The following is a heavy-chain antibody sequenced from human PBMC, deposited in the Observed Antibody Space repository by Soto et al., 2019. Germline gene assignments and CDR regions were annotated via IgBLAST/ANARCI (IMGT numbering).Heavy chain of an antibody. CDR2: IYYSGST. Sequence: SETLSLTCTVSGGSISSGGYYWSWIRQHPGKGLEWIGYIYYSGSTYYNPSLKSRVTISVDTSKNQFSLKLSSVTAADTAVYYCARDEPEVHDPLDSWGQGTLVTVSS. J-gene: IGHJ4*02. V-gene: IGHV4-31*03. D-gene: IGHD2-2*01. CDR3: ARDEPEVHDPLDS. CDR1: GGSISSGGYY.